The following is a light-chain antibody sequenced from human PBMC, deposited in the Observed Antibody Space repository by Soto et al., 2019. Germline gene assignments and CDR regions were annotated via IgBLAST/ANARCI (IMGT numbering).Light chain of an antibody. CDR1: QHISTN. J-gene: IGKJ1*01. CDR2: YAS. V-gene: IGKV3-15*01. Sequence: EIAVTQSPATLSLSPGMRATLSCRASQHISTNLAWYQQKPGQAPRLLIYYASTRATGIPDRFSGSGSGTEFTLTISSLQSEDFAVYYRQQYNNWPPNTFGQGTKGDIK. CDR3: QQYNNWPPNT.